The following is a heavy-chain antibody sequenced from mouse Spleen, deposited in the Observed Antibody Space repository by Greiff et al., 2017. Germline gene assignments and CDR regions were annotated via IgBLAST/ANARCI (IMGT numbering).Heavy chain of an antibody. CDR3: AKGREAYYAMDY. J-gene: IGHJ4*01. Sequence: DVKLVESGPGLVKPSQSLSLTCSVTGYSITSGYYWNWIRQFPGNKLEWMGYISYDGSNNYNPSLKNRISITRDTSKNQFFLKLNSVTTEDTATYYCAKGREAYYAMDYWGQGTSVTVSS. CDR2: ISYDGSN. V-gene: IGHV3-6*01. CDR1: GYSITSGYY.